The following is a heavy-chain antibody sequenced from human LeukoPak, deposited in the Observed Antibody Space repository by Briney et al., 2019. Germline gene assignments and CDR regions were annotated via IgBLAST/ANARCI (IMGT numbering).Heavy chain of an antibody. J-gene: IGHJ6*03. CDR3: ARGVTGTYYYYYMDV. D-gene: IGHD3-10*01. CDR1: GYTFTGYY. V-gene: IGHV1-2*02. Sequence: ASVKVSCKASGYTFTGYYIHWVRQAPGQGLEWMGWINPNSGDTNYAQKFQGEVTMTRDTSISTAYMELSRLRSDDTAVYYCARGVTGTYYYYYMDVWGKGTTVTVSS. CDR2: INPNSGDT.